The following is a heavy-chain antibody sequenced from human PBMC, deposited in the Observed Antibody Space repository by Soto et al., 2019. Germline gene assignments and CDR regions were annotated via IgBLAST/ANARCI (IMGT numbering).Heavy chain of an antibody. J-gene: IGHJ4*02. Sequence: QVLLVESGGGLVKPGGSLRLSCATSGFIFSDYYMHWIRQAPGKGLEWISYISGNGRIIQYADSAKGRFTISRDNAQNSLYPQMNRLRAEDTALYFCARDFDADSRTDFDYWGQGTLVTVSS. CDR2: ISGNGRII. V-gene: IGHV3-11*01. CDR1: GFIFSDYY. CDR3: ARDFDADSRTDFDY. D-gene: IGHD4-17*01.